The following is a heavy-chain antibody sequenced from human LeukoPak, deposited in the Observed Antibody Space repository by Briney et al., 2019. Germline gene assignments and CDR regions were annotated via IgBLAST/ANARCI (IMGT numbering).Heavy chain of an antibody. CDR3: ARPRYSSSSSFFDY. CDR1: GGSISSSSYY. V-gene: IGHV4-39*01. CDR2: IYYSGST. Sequence: PSETLSLTCTVSGGSISSSSYYWGWIRQPPGKGLEWIGSIYYSGSTYYNPSLKSRVTISVDTSKNQFSLKLSSVTAADTAVYYCARPRYSSSSSFFDYWGQGTLVTVSS. J-gene: IGHJ4*02. D-gene: IGHD6-13*01.